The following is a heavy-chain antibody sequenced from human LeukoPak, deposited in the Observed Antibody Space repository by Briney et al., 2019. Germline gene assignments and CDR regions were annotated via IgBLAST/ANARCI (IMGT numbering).Heavy chain of an antibody. Sequence: GESLKISCKTSGYSFTTYWIGWVRQMPGTGLEWVGAIYPDDSDTRYSPSFQGQVTISADKSISTAYLQWSSLKASDTAMYYCARSPDAFDIWGQGTMVTVSS. J-gene: IGHJ3*02. CDR1: GYSFTTYW. V-gene: IGHV5-51*01. CDR2: IYPDDSDT. CDR3: ARSPDAFDI.